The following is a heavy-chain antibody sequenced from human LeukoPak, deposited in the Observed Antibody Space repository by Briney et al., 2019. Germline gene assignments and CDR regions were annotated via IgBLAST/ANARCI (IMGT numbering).Heavy chain of an antibody. Sequence: GSLRLSCAASGFTFSTYSMNWVRQAPGKGLEWVSSISSSSAYIYYADSVKGRFTISRDNAKNSLYLQMNSLRAEDTAVYYCAKTQNGAFDIWGQGTMVTVSS. CDR2: ISSSSAYI. J-gene: IGHJ3*02. D-gene: IGHD1-1*01. CDR1: GFTFSTYS. CDR3: AKTQNGAFDI. V-gene: IGHV3-21*01.